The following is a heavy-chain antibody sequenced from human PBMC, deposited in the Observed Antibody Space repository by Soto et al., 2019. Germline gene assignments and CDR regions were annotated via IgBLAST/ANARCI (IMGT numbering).Heavy chain of an antibody. D-gene: IGHD6-13*01. V-gene: IGHV1-3*01. CDR1: GYTFTSYA. CDR3: ASPDLNRMSAAPPLAHYYGMDV. J-gene: IGHJ6*02. Sequence: VASVKVSCKASGYTFTSYAMHWVRQAPGQRLGWMGWINAGNGNTKYSQKFQGRVTITRDTSASTAYMELSSLRSEDTAVYYCASPDLNRMSAAPPLAHYYGMDVWGQGTTVTVS. CDR2: INAGNGNT.